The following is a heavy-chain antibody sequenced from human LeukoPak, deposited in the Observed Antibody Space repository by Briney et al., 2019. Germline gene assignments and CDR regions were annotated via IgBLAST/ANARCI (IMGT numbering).Heavy chain of an antibody. CDR1: GGSFSGYY. CDR3: AKSNGYGLIDI. V-gene: IGHV4-34*01. Sequence: KSSETLSLTCAVSGGSFSGYYWTWIRQSPGKGLEWIGEISSGGNTNENPSPSLKSRVTISVDRSKNQFSLNLSSVTAADTAVYYCAKSNGYGLIDIWGQGTMVTVSS. D-gene: IGHD3-10*01. CDR2: ISSGGNT. J-gene: IGHJ3*02.